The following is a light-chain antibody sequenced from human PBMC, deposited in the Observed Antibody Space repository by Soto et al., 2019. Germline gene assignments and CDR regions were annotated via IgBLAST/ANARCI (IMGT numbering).Light chain of an antibody. J-gene: IGKJ1*01. V-gene: IGKV3-15*01. CDR3: QQYNNWPRT. CDR1: QSVSSN. CDR2: GAS. Sequence: ERVMTQSPATLSVSPGERATLSCRASQSVSSNLAWYQQKPGQAPRLLIYGASTRATGIPARFSGSGSGTELTLTISSLQSEDFAVYYCQQYNNWPRTFGQGTKV.